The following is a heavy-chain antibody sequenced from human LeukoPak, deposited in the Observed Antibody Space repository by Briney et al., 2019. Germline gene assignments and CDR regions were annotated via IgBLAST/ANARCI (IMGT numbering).Heavy chain of an antibody. D-gene: IGHD4-23*01. Sequence: QPGGSLRLSCAASGFTFRTYAMSWVRQAPGKGLEWVSAVRGSGSDTYYANSVKGRFTISRDNAKNSLYLQMNSLRAEDTAVYYCARNSGGNFYFDYWGQGTLVTVSS. J-gene: IGHJ4*02. V-gene: IGHV3-23*01. CDR1: GFTFRTYA. CDR3: ARNSGGNFYFDY. CDR2: VRGSGSDT.